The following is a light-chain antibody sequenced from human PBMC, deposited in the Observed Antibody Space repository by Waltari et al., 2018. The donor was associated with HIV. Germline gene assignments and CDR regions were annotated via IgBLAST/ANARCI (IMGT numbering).Light chain of an antibody. Sequence: DIVMTQSPLSLPVTPGEPASIPCWPSQSLLHNNGYHYLDWYVQKPGQSPQVLIYLRSNRASGVSDRFSGSGSGTDFTLNISRVEAEDTGVYYCMQALQTPRTFGQGTKREIK. J-gene: IGKJ2*01. CDR3: MQALQTPRT. CDR2: LRS. CDR1: QSLLHNNGYHY. V-gene: IGKV2-28*01.